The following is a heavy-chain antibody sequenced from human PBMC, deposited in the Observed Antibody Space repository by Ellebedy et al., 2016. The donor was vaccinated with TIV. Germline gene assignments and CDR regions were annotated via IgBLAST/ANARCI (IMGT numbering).Heavy chain of an antibody. CDR1: GFTFTSSA. CDR3: AAALSGYSYGFDY. J-gene: IGHJ4*02. Sequence: AASVKVSCKASGFTFTSSAMQWVRQARGQRLEWIGWIVVGSGNTNYAQKFQERVTITRDMSTSTAYMELSSLRSEDTAVYYCAAALSGYSYGFDYWGQGILVTVSS. D-gene: IGHD5-18*01. CDR2: IVVGSGNT. V-gene: IGHV1-58*02.